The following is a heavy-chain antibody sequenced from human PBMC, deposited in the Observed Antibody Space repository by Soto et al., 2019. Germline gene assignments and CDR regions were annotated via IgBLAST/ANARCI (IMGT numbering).Heavy chain of an antibody. CDR1: GFMFRDYG. CDR3: AKDRSGWDFNYYFDY. V-gene: IGHV3-30*18. CDR2: ISYDDGGYK. D-gene: IGHD6-19*01. J-gene: IGHJ4*02. Sequence: LRLSCGASGFMFRDYGMHWVRQAPGKGLEWVASISYDDGGYKYYVDSVQGRFTVSRDNSKNTLYLQMNSLGVEDTAVYYCAKDRSGWDFNYYFDYWGQGTVVTVSS.